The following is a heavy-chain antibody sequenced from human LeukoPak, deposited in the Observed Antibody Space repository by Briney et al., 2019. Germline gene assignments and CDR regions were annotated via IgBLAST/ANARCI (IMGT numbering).Heavy chain of an antibody. CDR3: ARDARGNLDY. Sequence: GGSLKLSCAASGITVSDNYMAWVRQAPGKGLEWVSVIYSGGTTYYADSVKGRFTISRHNSKNTVYLQMNSLRVEDTAIYYCARDARGNLDYWGQGTLVTVYS. J-gene: IGHJ4*02. CDR2: IYSGGTT. V-gene: IGHV3-53*04. CDR1: GITVSDNY. D-gene: IGHD4-23*01.